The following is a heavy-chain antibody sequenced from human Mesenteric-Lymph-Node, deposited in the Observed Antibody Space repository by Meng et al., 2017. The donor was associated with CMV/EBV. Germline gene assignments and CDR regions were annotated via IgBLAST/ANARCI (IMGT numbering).Heavy chain of an antibody. J-gene: IGHJ4*02. D-gene: IGHD4-23*01. V-gene: IGHV1-18*04. CDR1: GYTFTGYY. CDR2: ISGYNGNT. CDR3: ARGQSTVVNDY. Sequence: ASVKVSCKASGYTFTGYYMHWVRQAPGQGLEWMGWISGYNGNTNYAQKLQGRVTMTTDTSTSTAYMELRSLRSDDTAVYYCARGQSTVVNDYWGQGTLVTVSS.